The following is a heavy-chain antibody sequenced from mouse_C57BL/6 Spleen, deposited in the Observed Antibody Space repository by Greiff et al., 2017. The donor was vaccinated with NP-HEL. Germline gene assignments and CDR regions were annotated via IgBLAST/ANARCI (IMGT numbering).Heavy chain of an antibody. CDR3: ARQRAQSPFGD. D-gene: IGHD3-2*02. Sequence: EVMLVESGGGLVQPGGSMKLSCAASGFTFSDAWMDWVRQSPEKGLEWVAEIRNKANNPATYYAESVKGRFTISRDDSKSSVYPQMDSLRAEDTGIYYYARQRAQSPFGDWGQGALVTVSA. V-gene: IGHV6-6*01. CDR1: GFTFSDAW. J-gene: IGHJ3*01. CDR2: IRNKANNPAT.